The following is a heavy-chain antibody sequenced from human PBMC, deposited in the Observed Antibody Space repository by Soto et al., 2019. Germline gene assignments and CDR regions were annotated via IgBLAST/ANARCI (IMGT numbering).Heavy chain of an antibody. CDR3: AKDRGRGYDWFDS. CDR2: ISGSGDST. J-gene: IGHJ5*01. CDR1: GFTFSSYA. D-gene: IGHD5-12*01. V-gene: IGHV3-23*01. Sequence: EVQLLESGGGLVQPGGSLRLSCAASGFTFSSYAMSWVRQAPGKGLEWVSAISGSGDSTFYADSVKGRFTISRDTSKNTLFLQMNSLRAEDTAVYYCAKDRGRGYDWFDSWGQGTLVTVSS.